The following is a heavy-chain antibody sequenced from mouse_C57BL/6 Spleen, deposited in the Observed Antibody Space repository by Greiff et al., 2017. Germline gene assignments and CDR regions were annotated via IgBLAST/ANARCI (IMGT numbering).Heavy chain of an antibody. V-gene: IGHV1-81*01. Sequence: QVQLQQSGAELARPGASVKLSCKASGYTFTSYGISWVKQRTGQGLEWIGEIYPRSGNTYYKEKFKGKATLTADKSSSTAYMELRSLTTEDYAVYFYSRTHDGYRDFDVWGTGTTVTASS. D-gene: IGHD2-3*01. CDR3: SRTHDGYRDFDV. CDR1: GYTFTSYG. J-gene: IGHJ1*03. CDR2: IYPRSGNT.